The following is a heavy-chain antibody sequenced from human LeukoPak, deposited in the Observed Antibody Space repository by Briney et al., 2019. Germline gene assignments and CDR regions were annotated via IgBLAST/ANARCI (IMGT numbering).Heavy chain of an antibody. CDR1: GGSISSGGYY. J-gene: IGHJ4*02. V-gene: IGHV4-31*03. D-gene: IGHD2-2*01. CDR3: ARTLRPSSTSWPPFTPYFDY. Sequence: PSETLSLTCTVSGGSISSGGYYWSWIRQHPGKGLEWIVYIYYSGSTYYNPSLKSRVTISVDTSKNQFSLKLSSVTAADTAVYYCARTLRPSSTSWPPFTPYFDYWGQGTLVTVSS. CDR2: IYYSGST.